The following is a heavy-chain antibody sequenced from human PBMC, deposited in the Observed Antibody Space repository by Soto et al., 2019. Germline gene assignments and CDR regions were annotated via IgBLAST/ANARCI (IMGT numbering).Heavy chain of an antibody. D-gene: IGHD1-1*01. CDR2: IHYTGNT. Sequence: SETLSLTCTVSGGSINSDYWMWIRQPPGKGLEWIGFIHYTGNTNYNPSLKSRVSISLDTSKRQFSLKLNSMTAADMAVYYCARWNIRRFDYWGQGTLVTVSS. CDR3: ARWNIRRFDY. V-gene: IGHV4-59*08. J-gene: IGHJ4*02. CDR1: GGSINSDY.